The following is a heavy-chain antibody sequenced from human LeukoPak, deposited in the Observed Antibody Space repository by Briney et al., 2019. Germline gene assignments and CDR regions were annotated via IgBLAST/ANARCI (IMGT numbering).Heavy chain of an antibody. D-gene: IGHD3-3*01. Sequence: SETLSLTCTVSGGSISSYYWSWIRQPPGKGLEWIGTIYYSGSSYHNPSLKSRVTISVDTSRNQFSLKLSSVTAADTAVYYCARHVGGSRYYDFWSGYYTDYWGQGTLVTVSS. CDR2: IYYSGSS. V-gene: IGHV4-59*04. CDR1: GGSISSYY. CDR3: ARHVGGSRYYDFWSGYYTDY. J-gene: IGHJ4*02.